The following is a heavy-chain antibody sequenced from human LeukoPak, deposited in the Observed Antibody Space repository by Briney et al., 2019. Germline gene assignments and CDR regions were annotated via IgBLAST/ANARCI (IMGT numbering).Heavy chain of an antibody. V-gene: IGHV3-23*01. CDR1: GSTLTSYA. D-gene: IGHD2-21*01. CDR2: TSGSGGST. CDR3: AKAGVMGMDV. J-gene: IGHJ6*02. Sequence: GGSLRLSCAASGSTLTSYAMSWVRQAPGKGLEWVSATSGSGGSTYYADSVKGRFTISRDNSKNTLYLQMTSLRAEDTAVYYCAKAGVMGMDVWGQGTTVTVSS.